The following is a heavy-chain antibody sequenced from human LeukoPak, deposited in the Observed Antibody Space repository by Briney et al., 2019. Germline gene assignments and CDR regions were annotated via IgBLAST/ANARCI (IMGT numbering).Heavy chain of an antibody. V-gene: IGHV1-8*01. J-gene: IGHJ6*03. CDR3: ARGDYMDV. CDR1: GYTFTSYD. Sequence: GASVKVSCNASGYTFTSYDIHWVRQATGQGLKWMGWINPNSGATDYAQSFQARVTMTTDTSTSTAYMELRSLRSDDAAVYYCARGDYMDVWGKGTTVTVSS. CDR2: INPNSGAT.